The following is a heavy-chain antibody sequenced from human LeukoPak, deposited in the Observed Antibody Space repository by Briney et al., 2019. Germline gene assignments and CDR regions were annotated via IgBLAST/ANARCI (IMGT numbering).Heavy chain of an antibody. V-gene: IGHV1-69*01. Sequence: SVKVSCKASGGTFSSYAISWVRQAPGQGLEWMGGIIPIFGTANYAQKFQGRVTITADESTSTAYMELSSLRSEDTAVYYCARSPRITIFGVVVPESNYYYYYMDVWGKGTTVTVSS. CDR2: IIPIFGTA. CDR1: GGTFSSYA. J-gene: IGHJ6*03. D-gene: IGHD3-3*01. CDR3: ARSPRITIFGVVVPESNYYYYYMDV.